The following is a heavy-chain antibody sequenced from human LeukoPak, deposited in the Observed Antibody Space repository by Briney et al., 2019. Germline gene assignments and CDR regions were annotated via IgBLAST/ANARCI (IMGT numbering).Heavy chain of an antibody. V-gene: IGHV1-18*01. D-gene: IGHD4-17*01. CDR3: ARRYGDYENYWFDP. Sequence: ASVKVSCKASVYTFTSYGISWVRQAPGQGGEWMGWISAYNGNTNYAQKLQGRVTMTRDTSTSTAYMEMRSLRSDDTAVYYCARRYGDYENYWFDPWGQGTLVTVSS. CDR1: VYTFTSYG. CDR2: ISAYNGNT. J-gene: IGHJ5*02.